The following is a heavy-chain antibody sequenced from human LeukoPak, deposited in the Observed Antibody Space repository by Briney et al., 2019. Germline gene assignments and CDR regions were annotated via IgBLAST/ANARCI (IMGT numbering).Heavy chain of an antibody. Sequence: ASVMVSCKASGYTLTGYYMHWVRQASGQGLEWMGWINPNSGGTNYAQKFQGRVTMTRDTSISTAYMELSRLRSDDTAVYYCAPYCSSTSCYTYFDYWGQGTLVTVSS. CDR1: GYTLTGYY. V-gene: IGHV1-2*02. J-gene: IGHJ4*02. CDR2: INPNSGGT. D-gene: IGHD2-2*02. CDR3: APYCSSTSCYTYFDY.